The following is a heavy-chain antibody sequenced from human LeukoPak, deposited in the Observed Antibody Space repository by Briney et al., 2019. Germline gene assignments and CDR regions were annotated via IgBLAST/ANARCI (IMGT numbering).Heavy chain of an antibody. CDR3: ARYYYDSSGAWFDP. Sequence: GGSLRLSCAGFGFTFRSHGMNWVRQAPGKGLEWVSSISSSSSYIYYADSVKGRFTISRDNAKNSLYLQMNSLRAEDTAVYYCARYYYDSSGAWFDPWGQGTLVTVSS. V-gene: IGHV3-21*01. CDR2: ISSSSSYI. CDR1: GFTFRSHG. J-gene: IGHJ5*02. D-gene: IGHD3-22*01.